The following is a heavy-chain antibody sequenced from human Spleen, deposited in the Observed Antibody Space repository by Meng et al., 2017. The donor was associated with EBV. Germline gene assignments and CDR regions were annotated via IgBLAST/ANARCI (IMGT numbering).Heavy chain of an antibody. Sequence: QVQLVPPGAEVKEPGDSVNVSCKASGYSFTDYSIHWVRQAPGQGLEWIGRINPHSGDTNYARKFQGRVTMTRDTSISTAYMDLTRLTSDDTAAYYCARAVSGGYDVNFDYWGQGSLVTVSS. J-gene: IGHJ4*02. D-gene: IGHD5-12*01. CDR1: GYSFTDYS. CDR3: ARAVSGGYDVNFDY. V-gene: IGHV1-2*06. CDR2: INPHSGDT.